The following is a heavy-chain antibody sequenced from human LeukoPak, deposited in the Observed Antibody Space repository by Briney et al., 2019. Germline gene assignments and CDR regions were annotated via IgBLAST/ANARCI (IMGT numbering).Heavy chain of an antibody. CDR1: GCTFTGYY. CDR2: INPNSGGT. CDR3: ARSARIAVAGGVLGY. D-gene: IGHD6-19*01. V-gene: IGHV1-2*02. Sequence: ASVKVSCKASGCTFTGYYMHWVRQAPGQGLEWMGWINPNSGGTNYAQKFQGRVTMTRDTSISTAYMELSRLRSDDTAVYYCARSARIAVAGGVLGYWGQGTLVTVSS. J-gene: IGHJ4*02.